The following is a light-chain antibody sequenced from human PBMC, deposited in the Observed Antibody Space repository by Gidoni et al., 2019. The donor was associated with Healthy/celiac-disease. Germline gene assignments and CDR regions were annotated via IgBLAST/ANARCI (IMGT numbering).Light chain of an antibody. J-gene: IGKJ1*01. CDR2: KVS. Sequence: DVVMTQSPLSLPVTLGQPASISCRSSQSLVYSDGNTYLNWFQQRPGQSPRRLIYKVSNRDSGVPDRVSGSGSGTDFTLKISRVEAEDGGVYYCMQGTHWPPWTFGQGTKVEIK. CDR3: MQGTHWPPWT. CDR1: QSLVYSDGNTY. V-gene: IGKV2-30*01.